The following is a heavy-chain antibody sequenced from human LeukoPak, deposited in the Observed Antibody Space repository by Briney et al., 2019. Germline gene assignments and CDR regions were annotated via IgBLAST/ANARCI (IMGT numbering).Heavy chain of an antibody. CDR1: GGSISSYF. V-gene: IGHV4-4*07. Sequence: KPSETLSLTCTVSGGSISSYFWSWIRQPAGEGLEWIGRIYTSGSPTYNLSLKTRVTMSVDTSKNQFSLKLNSVTAADTAVYYCARGDSSGYFDYWGQGTLVTVSS. D-gene: IGHD3-22*01. J-gene: IGHJ4*02. CDR2: IYTSGSP. CDR3: ARGDSSGYFDY.